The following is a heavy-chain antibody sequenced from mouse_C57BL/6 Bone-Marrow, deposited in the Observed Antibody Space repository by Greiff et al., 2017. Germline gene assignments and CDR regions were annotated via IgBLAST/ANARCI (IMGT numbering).Heavy chain of an antibody. V-gene: IGHV1-62-2*01. CDR2: FYPGSGSI. CDR1: GYTFTEYT. D-gene: IGHD2-2*01. CDR3: ARHEGGGRNYGSFSY. Sequence: VKLVESGAELVKPGASVKLSCKASGYTFTEYTIHWVKQRSGQGLEWIGWFYPGSGSIKYNEKFKDKATLTGDKSSSTVYMELSRLTSEDSAVYFGARHEGGGRNYGSFSYWGQGTLVTVSA. J-gene: IGHJ3*01.